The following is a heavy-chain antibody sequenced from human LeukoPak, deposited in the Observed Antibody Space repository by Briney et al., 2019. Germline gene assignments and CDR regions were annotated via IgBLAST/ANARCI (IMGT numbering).Heavy chain of an antibody. V-gene: IGHV4-38-2*02. J-gene: IGHJ4*02. CDR3: AREGGGGFDY. CDR2: IYHSGST. CDR1: GYSISSGYY. D-gene: IGHD3-16*01. Sequence: SETLSLTCTVSGYSISSGYYWGWIRQPPGKGLEWIGSIYHSGSTYYNPSLKSRVTISVDTSKNQFSPKLSSVTAADTAVYYWAREGGGGFDYWGQGTLVTVSS.